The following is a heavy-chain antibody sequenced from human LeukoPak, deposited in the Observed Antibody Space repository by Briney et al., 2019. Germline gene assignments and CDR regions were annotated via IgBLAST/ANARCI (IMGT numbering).Heavy chain of an antibody. CDR3: ARTSYSGYDNWVY. J-gene: IGHJ4*02. D-gene: IGHD5-12*01. Sequence: SETLSLTCAVYGGSLSGFYWSWIRQSPGKGLEWIGEINQSGSTNYNPSLKSRVTISVDTSKNQFSLKLSSVTAADTAVYYCARTSYSGYDNWVYWGQGTLVTVSS. CDR1: GGSLSGFY. CDR2: INQSGST. V-gene: IGHV4-34*01.